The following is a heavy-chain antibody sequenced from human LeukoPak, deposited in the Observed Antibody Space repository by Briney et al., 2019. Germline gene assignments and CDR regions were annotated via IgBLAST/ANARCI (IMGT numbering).Heavy chain of an antibody. CDR3: ARDFLRRGYDFWSGYYDY. J-gene: IGHJ4*02. CDR2: ISHVGSNK. Sequence: GRSLRLSCAASGFTFSSFVMHWVRQAPGRGLEWVAVISHVGSNKYYADSVQGRFSISRDNSKNTLYLQMNSLRAEDTAVYYCARDFLRRGYDFWSGYYDYWGQGTLVTVSS. D-gene: IGHD3-3*01. V-gene: IGHV3-30-3*01. CDR1: GFTFSSFV.